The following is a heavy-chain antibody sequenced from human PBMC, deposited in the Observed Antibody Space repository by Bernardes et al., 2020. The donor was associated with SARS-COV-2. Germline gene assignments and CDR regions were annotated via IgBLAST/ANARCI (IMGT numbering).Heavy chain of an antibody. CDR3: ARVSNSGSYSDY. J-gene: IGHJ4*02. D-gene: IGHD3-10*01. Sequence: GGSLRLSCAASGFIFSSYGMHWVRQAPGKGLEWVAVIWYNGSNQYYADSVKGRFTISRDNSNNTLYLQMNSLRVEDTAVGYCARVSNSGSYSDYWGQGTLGTDSS. CDR2: IWYNGSNQ. CDR1: GFIFSSYG. V-gene: IGHV3-33*01.